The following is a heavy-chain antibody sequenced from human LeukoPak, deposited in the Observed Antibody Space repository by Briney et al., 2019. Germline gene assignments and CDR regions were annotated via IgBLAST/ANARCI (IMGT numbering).Heavy chain of an antibody. D-gene: IGHD3-3*01. Sequence: GGSLRLSCAASGFTVSSNYMSWVRQAPGKGLEWVSVIYSGGSTYYADSVKGRFTISRDNSKNTLYLQMNSLRAEDTAAYYCARPALYYDFWSGYYSPGAFDIWGQGTMVTVSS. CDR2: IYSGGST. V-gene: IGHV3-53*01. CDR3: ARPALYYDFWSGYYSPGAFDI. J-gene: IGHJ3*02. CDR1: GFTVSSNY.